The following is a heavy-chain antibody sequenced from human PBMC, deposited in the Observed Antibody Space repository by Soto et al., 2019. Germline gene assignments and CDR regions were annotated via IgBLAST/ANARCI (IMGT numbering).Heavy chain of an antibody. J-gene: IGHJ4*01. CDR1: GFSFKNYA. CDR3: ARGVRAETYYNAFDY. CDR2: ISHNDEPKI. D-gene: IGHD3-10*01. Sequence: QVQVVESGGGVVQPGSSLRLSCAASGFSFKNYAFHWVRQAPGKGLEWVALISHNDEPKIFYADSVQGRFTISRDNFKNTVYLQMNSLRDEDTSVYHCARGVRAETYYNAFDYWGQGTQVTVSS. V-gene: IGHV3-30-3*01.